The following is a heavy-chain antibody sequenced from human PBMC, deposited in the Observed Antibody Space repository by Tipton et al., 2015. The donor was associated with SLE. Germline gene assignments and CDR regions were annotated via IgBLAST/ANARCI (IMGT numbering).Heavy chain of an antibody. CDR3: AVQDRAFDI. Sequence: SLRLSCAASGFTFDDYTMHWVRQAPGKGLEWVSLISWDGGSTYYADSVKGRFTISRDNSENSLYLQMNSLRTEDTALYYCAVQDRAFDIWGQGTMVTVSS. V-gene: IGHV3-43*01. CDR1: GFTFDDYT. D-gene: IGHD3-22*01. J-gene: IGHJ3*02. CDR2: ISWDGGST.